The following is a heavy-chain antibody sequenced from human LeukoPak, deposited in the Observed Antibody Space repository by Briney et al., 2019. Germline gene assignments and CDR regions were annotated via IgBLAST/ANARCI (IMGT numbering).Heavy chain of an antibody. D-gene: IGHD3-10*01. CDR2: IYYSGST. J-gene: IGHJ5*02. Sequence: KPSETLSLTCTVSGGSISSSSYYWGWIRQPPGKGLEWIGSIYYSGSTNYNPSLKSRVTILVDMSKNQFSLKLSSVTAADTAVYYCARRGPSYNWFDPWGQGTLVTVSS. V-gene: IGHV4-39*07. CDR1: GGSISSSSYY. CDR3: ARRGPSYNWFDP.